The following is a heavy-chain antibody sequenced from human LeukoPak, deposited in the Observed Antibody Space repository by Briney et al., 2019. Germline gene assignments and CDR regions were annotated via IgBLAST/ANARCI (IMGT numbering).Heavy chain of an antibody. CDR1: GFTFSDYN. D-gene: IGHD3-9*01. V-gene: IGHV3-11*01. CDR3: ARSIGLTGGGVDV. Sequence: KTGGSLRLSCAASGFTFSDYNMIWVRQAPGKGLEWVSYITNGGSTIHHEDSVKGRFTISRDNAKKTLSLQMNRLRAEDTAVYYCARSIGLTGGGVDVWGQGTTVTVSS. J-gene: IGHJ6*02. CDR2: ITNGGSTI.